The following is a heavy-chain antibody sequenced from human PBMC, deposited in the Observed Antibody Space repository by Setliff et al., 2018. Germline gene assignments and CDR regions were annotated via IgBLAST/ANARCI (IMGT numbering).Heavy chain of an antibody. CDR3: ARRGNRGSGWYAGIDY. V-gene: IGHV3-7*01. CDR1: GFSFSNYW. J-gene: IGHJ4*02. CDR2: IKQDGSEK. Sequence: PGGSLRLSCVASGFSFSNYWMNWVRQAPGEGLEWVANIKQDGSEKNYVDSVKGRFTISRDNAMNSLYLQMNSLRVADTAVYFCARRGNRGSGWYAGIDYWGQGTLVTVSS. D-gene: IGHD6-19*01.